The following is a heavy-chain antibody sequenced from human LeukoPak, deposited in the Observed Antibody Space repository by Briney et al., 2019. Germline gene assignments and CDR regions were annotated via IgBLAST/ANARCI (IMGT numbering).Heavy chain of an antibody. CDR2: INHSGST. CDR1: GGSFSGYY. V-gene: IGHV4-34*01. Sequence: SETLSLTCAVYGGSFSGYYWGWIRQPPGKGLEWIGEINHSGSTNYNPSLKSRVTISVDTSKNQFSLKLSSVTAADTAVHYCARVHYYYYYGMDVWGQGTTVTVSS. J-gene: IGHJ6*02. CDR3: ARVHYYYYYGMDV.